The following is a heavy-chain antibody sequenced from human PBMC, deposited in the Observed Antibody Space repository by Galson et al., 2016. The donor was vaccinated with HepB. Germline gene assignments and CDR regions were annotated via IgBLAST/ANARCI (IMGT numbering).Heavy chain of an antibody. V-gene: IGHV3-30*03. J-gene: IGHJ3*02. CDR3: ARDGGYCTSSNCRGDGFDI. D-gene: IGHD2-2*03. CDR1: GFAFSNYG. CDR2: MSYEGSIK. Sequence: SLRLSCAASGFAFSNYGMHWVRQAPGKGLEWVAVMSYEGSIKYYADSVKGRFTISRDNSKNTLHLQMNSLRAEDTAVYYCARDGGYCTSSNCRGDGFDIWGQGTMVTVSS.